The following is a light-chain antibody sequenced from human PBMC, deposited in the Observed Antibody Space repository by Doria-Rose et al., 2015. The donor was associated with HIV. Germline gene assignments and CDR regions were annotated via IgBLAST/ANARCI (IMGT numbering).Light chain of an antibody. CDR3: QQYNSYSPWT. Sequence: DIRMTQSPSTLTASVGDSVTITWRASQRITRWLAWSQQKPGKAPKLLIYKASLLESGVPSRFSGSGSGTEFTLTISSLQPDDFATYYCQQYNSYSPWTFGPGTKLEIK. J-gene: IGKJ2*02. V-gene: IGKV1-5*03. CDR2: KAS. CDR1: QRITRW.